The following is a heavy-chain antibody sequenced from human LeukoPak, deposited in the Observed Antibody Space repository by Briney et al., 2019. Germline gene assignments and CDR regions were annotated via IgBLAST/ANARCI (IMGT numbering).Heavy chain of an antibody. CDR3: TRVDGRLRDY. CDR1: GYTFTGYD. J-gene: IGHJ4*02. CDR2: MNPHSGNT. Sequence: ASVKFSCKASGYTFTGYDINWVRQATGQGLEWMGWMNPHSGNTGYAQKFQGRVTMTRNTSIGTAYLELSSLRVEDTAIYYCTRVDGRLRDYWGQGTLVTVTS. V-gene: IGHV1-8*01. D-gene: IGHD2-21*02.